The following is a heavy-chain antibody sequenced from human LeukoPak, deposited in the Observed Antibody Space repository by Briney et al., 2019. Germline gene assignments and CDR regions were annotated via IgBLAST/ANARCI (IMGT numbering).Heavy chain of an antibody. Sequence: SEALSLTCAVYGGSFSGYYWSWIRQPPGKGLEWIGETNHSGSTNYNPSLKSRVTISVDTSKNQFSLKLSSVTAADTAVYYCARGGRYCSSTSCYGRYGMDVWGEGTTVTVSS. CDR3: ARGGRYCSSTSCYGRYGMDV. D-gene: IGHD2-2*01. CDR1: GGSFSGYY. V-gene: IGHV4-34*01. CDR2: TNHSGST. J-gene: IGHJ6*04.